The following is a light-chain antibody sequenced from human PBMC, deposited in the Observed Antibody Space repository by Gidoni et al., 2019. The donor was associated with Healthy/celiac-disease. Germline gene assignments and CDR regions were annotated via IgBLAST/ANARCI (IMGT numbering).Light chain of an antibody. CDR2: KAS. Sequence: DIQMTQSPSTLSASVGDRVTITCRASQSISSWLAWYQQKPGKALKLLIYKASSLESGVPSRFSVSGSVTEFTLTIISLQPDDFATYYCQQYNSYPCSFGQGTKLEIK. CDR1: QSISSW. V-gene: IGKV1-5*03. J-gene: IGKJ2*04. CDR3: QQYNSYPCS.